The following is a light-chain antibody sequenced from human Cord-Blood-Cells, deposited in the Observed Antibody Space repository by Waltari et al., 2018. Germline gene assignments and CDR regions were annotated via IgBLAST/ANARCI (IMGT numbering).Light chain of an antibody. Sequence: EIVMTQSPATLSVSPGERATLSCRASQSVSSNLAWYQQKPGQTPRRLIYGASTRATGIPARFSVSVSGTEFTLTISSLRSEDFSVYYCQQYNNWPPRTFGGGTKVEIK. V-gene: IGKV3-15*01. J-gene: IGKJ4*01. CDR2: GAS. CDR3: QQYNNWPPRT. CDR1: QSVSSN.